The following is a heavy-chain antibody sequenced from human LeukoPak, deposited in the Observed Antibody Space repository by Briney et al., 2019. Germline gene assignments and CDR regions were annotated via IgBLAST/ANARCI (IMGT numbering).Heavy chain of an antibody. CDR3: VRNETSGYFDI. CDR2: MYNGGSI. Sequence: SETLSLTCTVSGGSISGSTHYWGWIRQSPGKGLEWIGSMYNGGSISYNPSLRSRVTITVDTSKNQFSLNFNSVTAADTALYFCVRNETSGYFDIWGQGTMVTVSS. CDR1: GGSISGSTHY. V-gene: IGHV4-39*01. D-gene: IGHD3-22*01. J-gene: IGHJ3*02.